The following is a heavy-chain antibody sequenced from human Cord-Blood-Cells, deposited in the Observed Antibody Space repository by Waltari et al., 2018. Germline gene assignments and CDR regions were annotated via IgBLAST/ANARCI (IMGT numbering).Heavy chain of an antibody. J-gene: IGHJ5*02. CDR2: INHSGST. V-gene: IGHV4-34*01. D-gene: IGHD6-6*01. CDR1: GGSLRGYY. CDR3: AVLNSSSSGVSMVLRPGFRWFDP. Sequence: QVQIQQRGAGVLTPSETLSIPCAVYGGSLRGYYCSWILQPPGRGPDWLGEINHSGSTNYNPSLKSRVTISVDTSKNQFSLKLSSVTAADTAVYYCAVLNSSSSGVSMVLRPGFRWFDPWGQGTLVTVSS.